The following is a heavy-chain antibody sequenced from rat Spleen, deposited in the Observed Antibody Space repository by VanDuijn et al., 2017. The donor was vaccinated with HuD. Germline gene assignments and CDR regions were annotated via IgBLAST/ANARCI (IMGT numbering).Heavy chain of an antibody. V-gene: IGHV5-29*01. CDR3: ARRHYGYTDYFDS. CDR2: ISYDGSIT. CDR1: GFTFSNYG. D-gene: IGHD1-11*01. J-gene: IGHJ2*01. Sequence: EVQLVESGGGLVQPGRSLKLSCAASGFTFSNYGMAWVRQAPTKGLEWVTTISYDGSITYYRDSVKGRFTISRDNAKSTLSLQMDSLRSEDTATYYCARRHYGYTDYFDSWGQGVMVTVSS.